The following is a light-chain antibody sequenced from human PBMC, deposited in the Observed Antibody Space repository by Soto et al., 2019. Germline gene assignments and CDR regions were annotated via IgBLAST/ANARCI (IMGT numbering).Light chain of an antibody. CDR1: QTVNSDY. CDR2: ATS. CDR3: QQRSNWPIT. Sequence: EIVLTQSPGPLSLSPGETATLSCRGSQTVNSDYLAWFQQRPGQAPRLLIFATSRRATDIPDRFSGSGSGTDCTLAIRRLEPEDVSVYYCQQRSNWPITFCQGTRLEIK. V-gene: IGKV3D-20*02. J-gene: IGKJ5*01.